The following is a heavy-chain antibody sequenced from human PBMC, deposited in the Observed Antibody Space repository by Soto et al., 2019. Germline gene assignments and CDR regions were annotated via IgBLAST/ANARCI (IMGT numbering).Heavy chain of an antibody. CDR1: GFSLNNYG. CDR3: ATGGFCSGGSCPGYFFYYYGMNV. V-gene: IGHV3-30*03. Sequence: QVQLVEAGGGVVQPGTSLRLSCAASGFSLNNYGMNWVRQAPGKGLEWVAVISNNGSNSYYADSVRGRFTISRDNSKKTLHLQLNRLRPADTAAYYCATGGFCSGGSCPGYFFYYYGMNVWGQGTTFTVSS. D-gene: IGHD2-15*01. CDR2: ISNNGSNS. J-gene: IGHJ6*02.